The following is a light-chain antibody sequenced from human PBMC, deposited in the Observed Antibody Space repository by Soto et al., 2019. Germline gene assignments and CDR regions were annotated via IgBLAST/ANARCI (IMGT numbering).Light chain of an antibody. Sequence: QSVLTQPPSVSGAPGQRVTISCTGSISNIGAGYDVHWYQQLPGTAPKLLIYGNSNRPSGVPDRFSGSKSGTSASLAITGLQAEDEADDYCQSYDSSLSGSVVFGGGTNLTVL. V-gene: IGLV1-40*01. CDR1: ISNIGAGYD. CDR3: QSYDSSLSGSVV. J-gene: IGLJ2*01. CDR2: GNS.